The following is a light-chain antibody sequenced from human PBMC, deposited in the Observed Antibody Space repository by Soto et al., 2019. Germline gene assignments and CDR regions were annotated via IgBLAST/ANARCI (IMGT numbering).Light chain of an antibody. CDR1: SSDVGSYNL. Sequence: QSALTQPASVSGSPGQSITISCTGTSSDVGSYNLVSWYRQHPGKAPELMIYEVSSRPPGVSNRFSGSESGNTASLTGAGLQAEVEADYYCCSYAGSSTYVFGSGTKLTVL. CDR3: CSYAGSSTYV. V-gene: IGLV2-23*02. CDR2: EVS. J-gene: IGLJ1*01.